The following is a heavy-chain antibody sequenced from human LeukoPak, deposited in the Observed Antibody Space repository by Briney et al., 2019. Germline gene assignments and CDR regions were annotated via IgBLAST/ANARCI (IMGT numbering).Heavy chain of an antibody. J-gene: IGHJ4*02. V-gene: IGHV3-64*01. Sequence: GGSLRLSCAASGFTFSSYAMHWVRQAPGKGLEYVSAISSNGGSTYYANSVKGRFTISRDNSKNTLYLQMGSLRAEDMAVYYCARDGGGSYYYDSSVFDYWGQGTPVTVSS. D-gene: IGHD3-22*01. CDR3: ARDGGGSYYYDSSVFDY. CDR1: GFTFSSYA. CDR2: ISSNGGST.